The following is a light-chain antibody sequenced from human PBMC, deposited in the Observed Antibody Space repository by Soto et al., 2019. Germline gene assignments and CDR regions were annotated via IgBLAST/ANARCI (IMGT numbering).Light chain of an antibody. CDR3: QQYADSRT. J-gene: IGKJ1*01. Sequence: EIVLTHSLCALSLHQEERATLSCRASQRISSSYFAWYQQKPGQAPRLLVYGVSSRATDVPDRFSGSGSGTDFTLTISRLEPEDFAVYYCQQYADSRTFGQGTKVDIK. CDR2: GVS. CDR1: QRISSSY. V-gene: IGKV3-20*01.